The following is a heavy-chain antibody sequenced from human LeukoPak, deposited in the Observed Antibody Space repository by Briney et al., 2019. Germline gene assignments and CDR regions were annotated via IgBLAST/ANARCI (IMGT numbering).Heavy chain of an antibody. J-gene: IGHJ5*02. Sequence: SETLSLTCTVSGGSISSDYWSWIRQPPGKGLEWIGYIYYRGSTNYNPSLKSRVTISVDTSKNQFSLKLSSVTAADTAVYYCAREITNRLLYYDFWSGYYTRWFDPWGQGTLVTVSS. CDR2: IYYRGST. CDR1: GGSISSDY. D-gene: IGHD3-3*01. CDR3: AREITNRLLYYDFWSGYYTRWFDP. V-gene: IGHV4-59*01.